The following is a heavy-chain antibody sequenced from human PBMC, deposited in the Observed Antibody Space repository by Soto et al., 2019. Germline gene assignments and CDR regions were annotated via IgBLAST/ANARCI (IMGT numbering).Heavy chain of an antibody. J-gene: IGHJ4*02. Sequence: ASVKVSCKASGYTFISYGISWVRQAPGQGLEWMGWISAYNGNTNYAQNLQGRVTMTTDTSTSTAYMELRSLRSDDTAVYYCARVLYGDYSLGDWGQGALVTVDS. D-gene: IGHD4-17*01. V-gene: IGHV1-18*01. CDR3: ARVLYGDYSLGD. CDR2: ISAYNGNT. CDR1: GYTFISYG.